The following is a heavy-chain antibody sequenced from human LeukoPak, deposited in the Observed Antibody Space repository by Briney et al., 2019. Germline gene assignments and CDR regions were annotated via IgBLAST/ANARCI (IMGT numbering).Heavy chain of an antibody. V-gene: IGHV3-48*03. Sequence: GGSLRLSCAASGFTFSSYEMNWVRQAPVKGLELVSYISSSGSTIYYADSVKGRFTISRDNAKNSLYLQMNSLRAEDTAVYYCARVDNYYYGSGNTIDYWGQGTLVTVSS. D-gene: IGHD3-10*01. CDR1: GFTFSSYE. CDR3: ARVDNYYYGSGNTIDY. J-gene: IGHJ4*02. CDR2: ISSSGSTI.